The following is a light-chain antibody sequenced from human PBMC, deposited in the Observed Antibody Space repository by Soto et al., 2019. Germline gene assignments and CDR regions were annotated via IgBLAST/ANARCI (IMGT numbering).Light chain of an antibody. CDR1: SSDVGAYNY. V-gene: IGLV2-8*01. J-gene: IGLJ1*01. CDR3: SSYGGSYNV. CDR2: EVS. Sequence: QSALTQPPSASGSPGQSVTISCTGTSSDVGAYNYVSWYQQHPGKAPKLIIYEVSRRPSGVPDRFSGSKSGNTASLTVSGLQADDEADYFCSSYGGSYNVFGTGTKVTVL.